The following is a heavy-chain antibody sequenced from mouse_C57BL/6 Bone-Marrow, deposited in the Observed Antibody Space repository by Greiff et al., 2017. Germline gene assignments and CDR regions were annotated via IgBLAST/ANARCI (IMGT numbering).Heavy chain of an antibody. Sequence: VQLQQSGAELVKPGASVKISCKASGYAFSSYWMNWVKQRPGKGLEWIGQIYPGDGDTNYNGKFKGKATLTADKSSSTAYMQLSSLTSEDSAVYFCAREARLRRYFDDWGQGTTLTVSS. CDR3: AREARLRRYFDD. CDR2: IYPGDGDT. V-gene: IGHV1-80*01. CDR1: GYAFSSYW. J-gene: IGHJ2*01. D-gene: IGHD2-4*01.